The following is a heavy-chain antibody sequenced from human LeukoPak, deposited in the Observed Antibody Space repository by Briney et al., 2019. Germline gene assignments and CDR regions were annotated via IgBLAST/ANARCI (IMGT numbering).Heavy chain of an antibody. CDR1: GGSISTYY. D-gene: IGHD6-13*01. V-gene: IGHV4-59*01. CDR2: IYYSGST. CDR3: ARDGVGYGSWNY. J-gene: IGHJ4*02. Sequence: PSQTLSLTCTVSGGSISTYYWTWIRQPPGKGLEWIGYIYYSGSTNFKSPLKSRVTISVDTSKNQLSLKLSSVTAADTAVYYCARDGVGYGSWNYWGQGTLVTVSS.